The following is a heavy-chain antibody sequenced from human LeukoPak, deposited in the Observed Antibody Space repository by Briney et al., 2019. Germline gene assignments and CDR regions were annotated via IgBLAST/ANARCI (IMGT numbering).Heavy chain of an antibody. J-gene: IGHJ4*02. CDR1: GGSFSGYY. V-gene: IGHV4-34*01. CDR2: INHSGST. D-gene: IGHD6-13*01. Sequence: SETLSLTCAVYGGSFSGYYWSWIRQPPGKGLEWIGEINHSGSTNYNPSLKSRVTISVDTSKNQLSLKLSSVTAADTAVYYCARRDSSSWYPDYWGQGTLVTVSS. CDR3: ARRDSSSWYPDY.